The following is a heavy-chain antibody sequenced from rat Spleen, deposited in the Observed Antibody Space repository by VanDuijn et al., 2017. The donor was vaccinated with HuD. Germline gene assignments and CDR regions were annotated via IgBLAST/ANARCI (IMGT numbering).Heavy chain of an antibody. Sequence: EVQLVESGGGLVQPGRSLKLSCAASGFTFSNYGMAWVRQAPTKGLEWVATISYDGSSTYYRDSVKGRFTISRDNAKSTLYLQMDSLRSKDTATYYCATGYYSAYTQSKSPFNWFTYWGLGTLVTVSS. V-gene: IGHV5-29*01. CDR1: GFTFSNYG. CDR2: ISYDGSST. D-gene: IGHD1-4*01. CDR3: ATGYYSAYTQSKSPFNWFTY. J-gene: IGHJ3*01.